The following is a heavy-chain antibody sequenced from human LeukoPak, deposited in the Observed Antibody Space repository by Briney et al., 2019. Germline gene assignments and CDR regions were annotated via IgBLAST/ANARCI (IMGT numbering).Heavy chain of an antibody. J-gene: IGHJ4*02. Sequence: GGSLRLSCAASVFTFSNYELNCVRQAPGKGLEWVSHISSSGSSIYYADSVKGRFTISRDNAKNSLYLHMGGLGAEDTATYYFPQSQRGSQFACCGQGTLVTVSS. CDR3: PQSQRGSQFAC. D-gene: IGHD3-10*01. CDR2: ISSSGSSI. V-gene: IGHV3-48*03. CDR1: VFTFSNYE.